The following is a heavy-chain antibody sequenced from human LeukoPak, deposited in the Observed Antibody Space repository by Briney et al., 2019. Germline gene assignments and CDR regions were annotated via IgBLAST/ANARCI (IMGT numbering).Heavy chain of an antibody. Sequence: GGSLRLSCAASGFTFSSYEMNWVRQAPGKGREWVSYISSSGSTIYYADSVKGRFTISRDNAKNSLYLQMNSLRAEDTAVYYCARGGSDSGSYLLEYFQHWGQGTLVTVSS. D-gene: IGHD1-26*01. V-gene: IGHV3-48*03. CDR3: ARGGSDSGSYLLEYFQH. CDR2: ISSSGSTI. CDR1: GFTFSSYE. J-gene: IGHJ1*01.